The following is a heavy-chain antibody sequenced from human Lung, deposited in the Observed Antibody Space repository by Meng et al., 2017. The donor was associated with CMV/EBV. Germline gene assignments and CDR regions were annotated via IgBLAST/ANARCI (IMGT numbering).Heavy chain of an antibody. CDR3: AKSSDNGWSS. D-gene: IGHD6-19*01. V-gene: IGHV1-2*06. CDR2: VNPISDDT. J-gene: IGHJ4*01. CDR1: GYSCSGFY. Sequence: VQLVQSGAEGKRPGASVKISCQASGYSCSGFYLNWARQAPGHGLEWLGRVNPISDDTHLAQKFEGRITVTRGATINTAFMELTRLRSDDTAVYYCAKSSDNGWSSWGPGTLVTVSS.